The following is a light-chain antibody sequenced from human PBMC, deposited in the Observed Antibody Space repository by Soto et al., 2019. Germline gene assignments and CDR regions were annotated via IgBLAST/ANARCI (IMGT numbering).Light chain of an antibody. V-gene: IGLV1-47*01. Sequence: QSVLTQPPSASGTPGQRVTISCSGSSSKIGSNYVYWYQQLPGTAPTNLLYRNNQRPSGVPDRFSGSKAGTSASLVISGLRSEDEAEYYGAAWDDSLGGFYVFGTGTKVTVL. CDR3: AAWDDSLGGFYV. CDR2: RNN. CDR1: SSKIGSNY. J-gene: IGLJ1*01.